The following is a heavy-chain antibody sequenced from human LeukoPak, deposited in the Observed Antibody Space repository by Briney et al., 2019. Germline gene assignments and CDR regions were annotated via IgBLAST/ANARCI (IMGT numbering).Heavy chain of an antibody. V-gene: IGHV3-48*03. J-gene: IGHJ4*02. CDR1: GFTFSSYE. D-gene: IGHD1-1*01. Sequence: GGSLRLSCAASGFTFSSYEMNWVRQAPGKGLEWVSYISSSGSTIYYADSVKGRFTISRDNAKNSLYLQMNSLRVEDTAVYYCARCTTGRTFGSLREIKRSREIDYWGQGTLVTVSS. CDR2: ISSSGSTI. CDR3: ARCTTGRTFGSLREIKRSREIDY.